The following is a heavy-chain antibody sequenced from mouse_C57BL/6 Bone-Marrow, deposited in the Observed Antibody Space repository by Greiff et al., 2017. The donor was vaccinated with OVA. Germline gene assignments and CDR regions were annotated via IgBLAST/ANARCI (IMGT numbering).Heavy chain of an antibody. CDR3: TAYYSNPLYAMDY. Sequence: VQLQQSGAELVRPGASVKLSCTASGFNIKDDYMHWVKQRPEQGLEWIGWIDPENGDTEYASKFQGKATITADTSSTTAYLQLSSLTSEDTAVYYCTAYYSNPLYAMDYWGQGTSVTVSS. J-gene: IGHJ4*01. D-gene: IGHD2-5*01. CDR1: GFNIKDDY. CDR2: IDPENGDT. V-gene: IGHV14-4*01.